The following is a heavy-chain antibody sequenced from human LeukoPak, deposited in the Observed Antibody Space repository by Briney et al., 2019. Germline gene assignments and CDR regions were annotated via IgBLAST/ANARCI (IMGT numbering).Heavy chain of an antibody. D-gene: IGHD5-12*01. V-gene: IGHV1-18*01. J-gene: IGHJ5*02. CDR2: ISAYNGNT. Sequence: ASVKVSCKASGYTFTSYGISWVRQAPGQGLEWMRWISAYNGNTNYAQKLQGRVTMTTDTSTSTAYMELRSLRSDDTAVYYCARASLLYGGYNWFDPWGQGTLVTVSS. CDR3: ARASLLYGGYNWFDP. CDR1: GYTFTSYG.